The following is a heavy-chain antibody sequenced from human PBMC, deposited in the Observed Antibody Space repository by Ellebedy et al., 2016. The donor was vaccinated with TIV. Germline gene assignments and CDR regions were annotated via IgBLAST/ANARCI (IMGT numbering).Heavy chain of an antibody. V-gene: IGHV4-39*07. CDR2: TLYSGGT. Sequence: MPSETLSLTCTVSGGSITSSFFWGWVRQPPGKGLEWIGATLYSGGTDYNPSLKSRVIISLDTSKNQFSLNLSSVTAADTAVYYCARGAYVDSTYYAPGEWGQGILVTVSS. CDR3: ARGAYVDSTYYAPGE. CDR1: GGSITSSFF. J-gene: IGHJ4*02. D-gene: IGHD3-22*01.